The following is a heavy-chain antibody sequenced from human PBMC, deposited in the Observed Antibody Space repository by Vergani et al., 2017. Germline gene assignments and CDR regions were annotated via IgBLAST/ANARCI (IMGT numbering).Heavy chain of an antibody. CDR3: ARAKPTPYYDFWSGYYSRHYYYGMDV. J-gene: IGHJ6*02. D-gene: IGHD3-3*01. CDR1: GFTFSSYA. Sequence: EVQLLESGGGLVQPGGSLRLSCAASGFTFSSYAMSWVRQAPGKGLEWVSAISGSSSYIYYADSVKGRFTISRDNAKNSLYLQMNSLRAEDTAVYYCARAKPTPYYDFWSGYYSRHYYYGMDVWGQGTTVTVSS. V-gene: IGHV3-21*01. CDR2: ISGSSSYI.